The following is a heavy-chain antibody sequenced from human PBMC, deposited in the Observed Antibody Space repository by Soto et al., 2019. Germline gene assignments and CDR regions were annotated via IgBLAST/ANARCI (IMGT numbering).Heavy chain of an antibody. D-gene: IGHD6-19*01. Sequence: QVQLVQSGAEVKKPGASVKVSCKASGYTFTSYAMHWVRQAPGHRLEWMGWINAGNGNTKYSQKFQGRVTITRDTSASTAYMELSSLRSEDTAVYYCARGRGSIAVAVWFDPWGQGTLVTVSS. CDR3: ARGRGSIAVAVWFDP. CDR1: GYTFTSYA. J-gene: IGHJ5*02. CDR2: INAGNGNT. V-gene: IGHV1-3*01.